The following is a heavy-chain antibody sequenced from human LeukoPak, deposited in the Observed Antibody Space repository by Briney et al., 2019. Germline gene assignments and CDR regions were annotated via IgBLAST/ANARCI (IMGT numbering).Heavy chain of an antibody. CDR1: GGSISSSSYY. V-gene: IGHV4-39*07. CDR3: ARVSGYGGADY. J-gene: IGHJ4*02. CDR2: IYYSGST. Sequence: SETLSLTCTVSGGSISSSSYYWGWIRQPPGKGLEWIGSIYYSGSTYYNPSLKSRVTISVDTSKNQFSLKLSSVTAADTAVYYCARVSGYGGADYWGQGTLVTVSS. D-gene: IGHD4-23*01.